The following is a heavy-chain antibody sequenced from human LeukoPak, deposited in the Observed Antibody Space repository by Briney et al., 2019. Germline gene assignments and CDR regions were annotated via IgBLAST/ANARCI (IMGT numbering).Heavy chain of an antibody. CDR3: ATILITMVRGVADWFDP. Sequence: ASVKVSCKASGYTFSAYGITWVRQAPGQGLEWMAWSSGTGYNMEYAQKFQGRVTMTTDTSTSTAYLELRSLRSEDTAVYYCATILITMVRGVADWFDPWGQGTLVTVSS. CDR2: SSGTGYNM. J-gene: IGHJ5*02. CDR1: GYTFSAYG. D-gene: IGHD3-10*01. V-gene: IGHV1-18*01.